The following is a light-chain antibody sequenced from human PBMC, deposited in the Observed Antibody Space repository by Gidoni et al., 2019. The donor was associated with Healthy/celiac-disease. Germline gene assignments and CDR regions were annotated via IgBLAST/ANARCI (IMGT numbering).Light chain of an antibody. Sequence: IQMTQSPSYLAASVGDRVTITCRPSQSISSYLNWYQQKPEKAPKLLIYAASSLQSGVPSWFSGSGSGTDFTPIISSLQPEDFATYYWQQSYSTPLTFGGGTKVEIK. CDR3: QQSYSTPLT. V-gene: IGKV1-39*01. CDR1: QSISSY. J-gene: IGKJ4*01. CDR2: AAS.